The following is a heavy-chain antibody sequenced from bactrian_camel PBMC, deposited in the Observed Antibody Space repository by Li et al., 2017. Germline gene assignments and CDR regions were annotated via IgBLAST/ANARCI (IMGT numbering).Heavy chain of an antibody. CDR3: AEAPYRDGLSTKC. CDR2: IYTSSSAT. D-gene: IGHD4*01. V-gene: IGHV3S40*01. J-gene: IGHJ4*01. Sequence: QLVESGGGSVQAGGSPRLSCAVSRFSYSTAYMAWFRQTPGKEREGVAGIYTSSSATIYADSVKGRSTISHDKSKNTAYLQMNDLKPEDTAMYYCAEAPYRDGLSTKCRGQGTQVTVS. CDR1: RFSYSTAY.